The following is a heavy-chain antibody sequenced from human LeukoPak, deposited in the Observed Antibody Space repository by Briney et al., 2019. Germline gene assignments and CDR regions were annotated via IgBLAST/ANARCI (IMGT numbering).Heavy chain of an antibody. D-gene: IGHD3-10*01. V-gene: IGHV3-74*01. CDR2: INSDGSST. CDR3: ARAVYYSNYLGY. J-gene: IGHJ4*01. Sequence: GGSLRLSCAASGFTFSSYWMHWVRQPPGKGLVWVSRINSDGSSTNYADSVKGRFTISRDNDKNTLYLQMNSLRAEDTAMYYCARAVYYSNYLGYWGQGTLVTVSS. CDR1: GFTFSSYW.